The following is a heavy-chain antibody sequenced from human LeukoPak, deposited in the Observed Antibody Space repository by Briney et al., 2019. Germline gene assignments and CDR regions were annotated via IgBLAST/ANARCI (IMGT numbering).Heavy chain of an antibody. Sequence: SGTLSLTCTVSGGSISSYYWSWIRQPPGKGLEWVGYIYYSGSTNYNPSLKSRVTISGDTSKNQFSLKLSSVTAADTAVYYCAIHIPYSSSWYNWNAFDIWGQGTMVTVSS. CDR1: GGSISSYY. CDR2: IYYSGST. V-gene: IGHV4-59*08. CDR3: AIHIPYSSSWYNWNAFDI. D-gene: IGHD6-13*01. J-gene: IGHJ3*02.